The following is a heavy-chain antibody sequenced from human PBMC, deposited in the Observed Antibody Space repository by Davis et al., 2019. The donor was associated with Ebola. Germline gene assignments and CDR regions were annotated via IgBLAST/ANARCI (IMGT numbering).Heavy chain of an antibody. Sequence: ASVKVSCKASGYTFTSYGISWVRQAPGQGLEWMGWISAYNGNTIYAQKFQGRVTMTEDTSTDTAYMELSSLRSEDTAVYYCATSGLLWLEDYYSYGMDVWGQGTTVTVSS. CDR3: ATSGLLWLEDYYSYGMDV. V-gene: IGHV1-18*01. D-gene: IGHD2-21*01. CDR1: GYTFTSYG. J-gene: IGHJ6*02. CDR2: ISAYNGNT.